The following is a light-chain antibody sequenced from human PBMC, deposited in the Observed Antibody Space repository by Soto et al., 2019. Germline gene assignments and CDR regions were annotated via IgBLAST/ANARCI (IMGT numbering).Light chain of an antibody. Sequence: QSVLTQPASVSGSPRQSITISCNGTSSDVGGFNYVSWYQQQPGKAPKVMIYDVTNRPSGVSYRFSGSKSGNTASLTISVLQAEDEADYYCNSYTSSSTYVCGTGTKVTVL. CDR3: NSYTSSSTYV. J-gene: IGLJ1*01. CDR2: DVT. V-gene: IGLV2-14*03. CDR1: SSDVGGFNY.